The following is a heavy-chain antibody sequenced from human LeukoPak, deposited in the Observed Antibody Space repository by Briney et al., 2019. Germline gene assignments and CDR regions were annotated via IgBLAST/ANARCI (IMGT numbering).Heavy chain of an antibody. J-gene: IGHJ4*02. Sequence: PSETLSLTCTVSGGSIRSYYWSWIRQPPGKGLEWIGYIHYTGSTNYNPSLKSRVTISVDTSRNQFSPQLSSVTATDTAVYFCARHSSSWYPDYWGQGTLVTVSS. CDR1: GGSIRSYY. CDR2: IHYTGST. D-gene: IGHD6-13*01. CDR3: ARHSSSWYPDY. V-gene: IGHV4-59*08.